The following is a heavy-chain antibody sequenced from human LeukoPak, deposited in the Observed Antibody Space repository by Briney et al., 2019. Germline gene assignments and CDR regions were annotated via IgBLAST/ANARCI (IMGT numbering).Heavy chain of an antibody. J-gene: IGHJ4*02. Sequence: PGGSLRLSCATSGFNFNDFAFMWVRQAPGKGLEWVSSISSPGSDIYYGDSVKGRFTMSRDNAKSSLYLQMSSLRAEDTAVYFCARARKRHTYYFDYWGQGTLVTVSS. CDR3: ARARKRHTYYFDY. CDR2: ISSPGSDI. V-gene: IGHV3-21*01. CDR1: GFNFNDFA.